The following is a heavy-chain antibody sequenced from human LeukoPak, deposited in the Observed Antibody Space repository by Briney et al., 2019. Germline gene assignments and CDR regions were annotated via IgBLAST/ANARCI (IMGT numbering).Heavy chain of an antibody. J-gene: IGHJ4*02. CDR3: AKYLEKYSYGYSCLDY. Sequence: PGGTLRLSCAASGFTFSSCAMTWLRHAPGQGLEWVSSLSGSGASTFYADSVRGRFTISRDNSTNTLSLQMRSLRAEDTAVDFCAKYLEKYSYGYSCLDYWGQGTLVTVSS. V-gene: IGHV3-23*01. CDR1: GFTFSSCA. D-gene: IGHD5-18*01. CDR2: LSGSGAST.